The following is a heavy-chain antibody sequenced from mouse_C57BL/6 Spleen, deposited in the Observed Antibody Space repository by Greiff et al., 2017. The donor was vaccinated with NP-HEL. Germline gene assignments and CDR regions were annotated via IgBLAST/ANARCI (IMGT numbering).Heavy chain of an antibody. CDR1: GYTFTSYW. Sequence: VQLQQSGAELVKPGASVKLSCKASGYTFTSYWMQWVKQRPGQGLEWIGEIDPSDSYTNYNQKFKGKATLTVDTSSSTAYMQLSSLTSEDSAVYYCARSQAPFDYWGQSTTLTVSS. D-gene: IGHD3-2*02. CDR2: IDPSDSYT. CDR3: ARSQAPFDY. V-gene: IGHV1-50*01. J-gene: IGHJ2*01.